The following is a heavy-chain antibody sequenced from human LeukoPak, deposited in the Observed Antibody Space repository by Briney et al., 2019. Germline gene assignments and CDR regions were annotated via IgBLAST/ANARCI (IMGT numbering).Heavy chain of an antibody. CDR1: GDSVSSNSAA. V-gene: IGHV6-1*01. CDR3: ARDQPGIAVAGDAFDI. D-gene: IGHD6-19*01. CDR2: TYYRSKWYN. Sequence: SQTLSLSCAISGDSVSSNSAAWNWIRQSPSRGLEWLGRTYYRSKWYNDYAVSVKSRITINPDTSKNQFSLQLNSVTPEDTAVYYCARDQPGIAVAGDAFDIWGQGTMVTVSS. J-gene: IGHJ3*02.